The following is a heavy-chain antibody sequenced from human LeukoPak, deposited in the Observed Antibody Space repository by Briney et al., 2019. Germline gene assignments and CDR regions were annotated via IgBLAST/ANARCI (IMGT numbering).Heavy chain of an antibody. J-gene: IGHJ5*01. CDR1: GFTFSSYW. D-gene: IGHD6-13*01. Sequence: PGGSPRLSCAASGFTFSSYWMTWVRQAPGKGLEWVANIKQDGSEKYYVDSMKGRFTISRDNAKNSLYLQMNSLRAEDTAVYYCAREISSWYRTEGRFESWGQGTLVTVSS. CDR3: AREISSWYRTEGRFES. V-gene: IGHV3-7*01. CDR2: IKQDGSEK.